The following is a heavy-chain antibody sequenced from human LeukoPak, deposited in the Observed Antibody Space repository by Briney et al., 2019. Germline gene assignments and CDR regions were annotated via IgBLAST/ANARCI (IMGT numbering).Heavy chain of an antibody. V-gene: IGHV1-8*01. CDR2: VNPISGNT. Sequence: ASVKVSCKASGYTFTSYDINWVRQATGQGLEWMGWVNPISGNTGYAQKFQGRVTMTRNTSINTAYMELSSLRSDDTAVYYCAREGEYYSESGNLVDASDVWGQGTMVTVSA. J-gene: IGHJ3*01. D-gene: IGHD3-10*01. CDR1: GYTFTSYD. CDR3: AREGEYYSESGNLVDASDV.